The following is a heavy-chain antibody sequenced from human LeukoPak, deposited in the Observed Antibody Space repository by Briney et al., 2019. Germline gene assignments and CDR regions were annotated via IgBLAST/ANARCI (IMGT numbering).Heavy chain of an antibody. J-gene: IGHJ6*02. D-gene: IGHD6-19*01. CDR1: GFTFSSYG. CDR2: IWFDGSNK. CDR3: AKAVAATGHYYFGMDV. V-gene: IGHV3-33*06. Sequence: GGSLRLSCTASGFTFSSYGMHWVRQAPGKGLEWVAVIWFDGSNKYYADSVKGRLTISRDNSKSTLYLQMNSLRAENTAVYYCAKAVAATGHYYFGMDVWGQGTTVTVSS.